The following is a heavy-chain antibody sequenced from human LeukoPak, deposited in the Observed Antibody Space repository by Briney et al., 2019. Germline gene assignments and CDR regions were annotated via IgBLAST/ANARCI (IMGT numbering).Heavy chain of an antibody. V-gene: IGHV3-9*01. CDR2: INWNSDSI. J-gene: IGHJ4*02. Sequence: PGGSLRLSCAVSGFTFDDYAMHWVRQVPGKGLEWVSGINWNSDSIGYADSVKGRFTTSRDNAKNSLYLQMNSLRAEDTAIYYCARDERLLSFLKWGQGTLVTVSS. CDR3: ARDERLLSFLK. D-gene: IGHD3-3*01. CDR1: GFTFDDYA.